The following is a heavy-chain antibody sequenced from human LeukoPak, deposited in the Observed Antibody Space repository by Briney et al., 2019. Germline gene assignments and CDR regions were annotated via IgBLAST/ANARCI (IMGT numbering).Heavy chain of an antibody. Sequence: PSETLSLTCAVSGYSISSGYYWSWIRQPAGKGLEWIGRIYSSGSTNYNPSLKSRVTMSVDTSKNQFSLKLSSVTAADTAVYYCARDGKWLTLYYFDYWGQGTLVTVSS. J-gene: IGHJ4*02. CDR2: IYSSGST. V-gene: IGHV4-4*07. CDR1: GYSISSGYY. CDR3: ARDGKWLTLYYFDY. D-gene: IGHD3-22*01.